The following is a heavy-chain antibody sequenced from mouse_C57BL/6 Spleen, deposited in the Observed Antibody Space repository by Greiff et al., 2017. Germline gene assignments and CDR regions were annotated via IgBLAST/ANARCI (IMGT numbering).Heavy chain of an antibody. Sequence: VQLQQPGAELVKPGASVKLSCKASGYTFTSYWMQWVKQRPGQGLEWIGEIDPSDSYTNYNQKFKGKATLTVDTSSSTAYMQLSSLTSEDSAVYYCARGDGNYEGDDWGQGTTLTVSS. CDR2: IDPSDSYT. V-gene: IGHV1-50*01. CDR3: ARGDGNYEGDD. D-gene: IGHD2-1*01. CDR1: GYTFTSYW. J-gene: IGHJ2*01.